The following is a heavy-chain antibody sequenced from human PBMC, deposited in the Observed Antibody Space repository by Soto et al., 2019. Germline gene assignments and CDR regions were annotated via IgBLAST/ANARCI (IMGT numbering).Heavy chain of an antibody. D-gene: IGHD3-22*01. CDR2: ISTYNGNT. Sequence: QVQLVQSGAEVNKPGASVKVSCKASGYTFITYGVSWVRQAPGQGLDWLGWISTYNGNTRYAERLQGRVTMTTDTTTNTAYMGLGNLRSDDTAVYYCARGPTDYYDNSANYFLDYWGQGTLVTVSS. V-gene: IGHV1-18*01. CDR1: GYTFITYG. CDR3: ARGPTDYYDNSANYFLDY. J-gene: IGHJ4*02.